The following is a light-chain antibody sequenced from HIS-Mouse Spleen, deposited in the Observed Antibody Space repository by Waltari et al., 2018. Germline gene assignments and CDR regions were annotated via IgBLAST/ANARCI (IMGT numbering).Light chain of an antibody. CDR3: YSTDSSGNHRV. CDR1: ALPKKY. Sequence: SYELTQPPSVSVSPGQTARITCSGDALPKKYAYWYQQKSGQAPVLVIYEDIKRPSGIPERFSVSSSGTMATLTISGAQVEDEADYYCYSTDSSGNHRVFGGGTKLTVL. J-gene: IGLJ2*01. V-gene: IGLV3-10*01. CDR2: EDI.